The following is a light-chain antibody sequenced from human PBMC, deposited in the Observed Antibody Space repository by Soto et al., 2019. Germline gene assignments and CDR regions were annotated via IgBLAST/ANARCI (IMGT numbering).Light chain of an antibody. CDR1: QSVSSN. CDR3: QQYNNWPKT. J-gene: IGKJ1*01. Sequence: EIVMTQSPATLSVSPGERATLSCRASQSVSSNLAWYQQKPGQAPMLLIYGASTRATGIPGRLSGSGSGTEFTLTISSLQSDDFALYYCQQYNNWPKTFGQGTKVDIK. V-gene: IGKV3-15*01. CDR2: GAS.